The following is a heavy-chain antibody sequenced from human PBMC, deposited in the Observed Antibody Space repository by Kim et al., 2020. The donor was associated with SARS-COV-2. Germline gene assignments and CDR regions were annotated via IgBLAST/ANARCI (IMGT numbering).Heavy chain of an antibody. CDR2: INPSGGST. D-gene: IGHD3-10*01. CDR1: GYTFTSYY. CDR3: ARGGPLFHGSGSYYYGRQRYFDD. V-gene: IGHV1-46*01. Sequence: ASVKVSCKASGYTFTSYYMHWVRQAPGQGLEWMGIINPSGGSTSYAQKFQGRVTMTRDTSTSTVYMELSSLRSEDTAVYYCARGGPLFHGSGSYYYGRQRYFDDWGQGTLVTVSS. J-gene: IGHJ4*02.